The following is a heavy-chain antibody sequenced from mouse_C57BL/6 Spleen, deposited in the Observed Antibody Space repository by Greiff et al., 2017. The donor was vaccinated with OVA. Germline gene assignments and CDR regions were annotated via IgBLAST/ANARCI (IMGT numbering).Heavy chain of an antibody. V-gene: IGHV1-55*01. D-gene: IGHD3-2*02. J-gene: IGHJ2*01. CDR1: GYTFTSYW. CDR2: IYPGSGST. CDR3: AIDSSGYLPDY. Sequence: QVQLQQPGAELVKPGASVKMSCKASGYTFTSYWITWVKQRPGQGLEWIGDIYPGSGSTNYNEKFKSKATLTVDTSSSTDYMQLSSLTSEDSAVYYCAIDSSGYLPDYWGQGTTLTVSS.